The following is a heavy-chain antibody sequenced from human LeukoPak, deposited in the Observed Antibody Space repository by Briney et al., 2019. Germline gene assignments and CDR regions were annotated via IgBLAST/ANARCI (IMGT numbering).Heavy chain of an antibody. Sequence: SETLSLTCTVSGGSISSYYWSWIRQPPGKGLEWIGEINHSGSTNYNPSLKSRVTISVDTSKNQFSLKLSSVTAADTAVYYCVQGGYCSGGSCYPEGSYYYMDVWGKGTTVTVSS. CDR2: INHSGST. CDR1: GGSISSYY. D-gene: IGHD2-15*01. J-gene: IGHJ6*03. CDR3: VQGGYCSGGSCYPEGSYYYMDV. V-gene: IGHV4-34*01.